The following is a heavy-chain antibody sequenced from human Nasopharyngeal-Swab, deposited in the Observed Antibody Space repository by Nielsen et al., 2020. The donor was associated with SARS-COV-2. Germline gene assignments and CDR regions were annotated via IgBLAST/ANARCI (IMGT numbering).Heavy chain of an antibody. CDR2: ISGSGGST. J-gene: IGHJ6*02. D-gene: IGHD4-11*01. CDR3: AKAYYSNYGHYYYYGMDV. Sequence: GESLKISFVGSGFTLRNYDMGWVRQTPGKGLEWVSAISGSGGSTYYADSVKGRFTISRDNSKNTLYLQMNSLRAEDTAVYYCAKAYYSNYGHYYYYGMDVWGQGTTVTVSS. CDR1: GFTLRNYD. V-gene: IGHV3-23*01.